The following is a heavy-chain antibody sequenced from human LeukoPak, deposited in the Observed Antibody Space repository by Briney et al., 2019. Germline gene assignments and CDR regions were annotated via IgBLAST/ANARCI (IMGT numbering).Heavy chain of an antibody. CDR2: ISGSGGTA. V-gene: IGHV3-23*01. CDR1: GFTFSNYA. CDR3: AKWTAVPTNDY. D-gene: IGHD5-12*01. J-gene: IGHJ4*02. Sequence: PGRSLRLSCAASGFTFSNYAMSWVRQAPGEGLEWVSAISGSGGTAYYADSVKGRVTISRDNSKNTLWLQMTSLSAEDTAVYYCAKWTAVPTNDYWGQGTLVTVSS.